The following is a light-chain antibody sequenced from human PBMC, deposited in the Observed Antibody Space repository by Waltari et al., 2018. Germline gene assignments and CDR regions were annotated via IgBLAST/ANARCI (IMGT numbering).Light chain of an antibody. J-gene: IGLJ1*01. CDR3: AAWDDSLNGLS. V-gene: IGLV1-44*01. CDR1: GSNIGINP. Sequence: QSVLTPPPSASGTPGQRVTISCSGSGSNIGINPVTWYQQLPGTSPKLLIYNDNQRPSGVPDRFSGSKSGSSASLAISGLQSDDEANYYCAAWDDSLNGLSFGTGTRVSVL. CDR2: NDN.